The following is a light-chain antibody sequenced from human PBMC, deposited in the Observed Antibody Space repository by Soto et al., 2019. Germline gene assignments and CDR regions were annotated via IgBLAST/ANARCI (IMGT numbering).Light chain of an antibody. J-gene: IGKJ1*01. CDR1: QPIRSS. CDR2: DAS. V-gene: IGKV1-6*01. CDR3: LQDATYPWT. Sequence: NQMTQSPSSLSASLGDTVTINCRASQPIRSSLVWYQQKSGRAPNLLISDASSLHSGVPSRFSGSGFGTHFNLTISGLQSEDFGTYYCLQDATYPWTFGQGTRVDVK.